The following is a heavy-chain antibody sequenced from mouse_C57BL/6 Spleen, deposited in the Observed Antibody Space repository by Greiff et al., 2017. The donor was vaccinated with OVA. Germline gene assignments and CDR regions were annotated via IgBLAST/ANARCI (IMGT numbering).Heavy chain of an antibody. D-gene: IGHD2-4*01. Sequence: QVQLQQPGAELVKPGASVKMSCKASGYTFTSYWITWVKQRPGQGLEWIGDIYPGSGSTNCNEKFKSKATLTVDTSSSTAYMQLSSLTSEDSAVYYCARHYDYDWAMDYWGQGTSVTVSS. CDR1: GYTFTSYW. V-gene: IGHV1-55*01. J-gene: IGHJ4*01. CDR2: IYPGSGST. CDR3: ARHYDYDWAMDY.